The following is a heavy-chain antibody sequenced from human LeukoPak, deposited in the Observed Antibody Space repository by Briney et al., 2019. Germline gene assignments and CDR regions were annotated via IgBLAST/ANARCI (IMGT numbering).Heavy chain of an antibody. CDR3: ARVPYSYGFDY. V-gene: IGHV4-61*01. CDR1: GGSVSSGSYY. Sequence: SETLSLTCTVSGGSVSSGSYYWSWIRQPPGKGLEWIAYIYYSGSTNYNPSLKSRVTISVDTSKNQFSLKLSSVTAADTAVYYCARVPYSYGFDYWGQGTLVTVSS. D-gene: IGHD5-18*01. CDR2: IYYSGST. J-gene: IGHJ4*02.